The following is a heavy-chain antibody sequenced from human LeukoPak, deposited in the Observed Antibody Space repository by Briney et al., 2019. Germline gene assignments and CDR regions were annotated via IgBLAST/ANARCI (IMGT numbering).Heavy chain of an antibody. CDR2: ISAYNGNT. Sequence: ASVKVSCKASGYTFTSYGISWVRQAPGQGLEWMGWISAYNGNTNYAQKLQGRVTMTTDTSTSTAYMELRSLRSDDTAVYYCARTPSIAAAGKRTYYMDVWGKGTTVTVSS. CDR3: ARTPSIAAAGKRTYYMDV. V-gene: IGHV1-18*01. CDR1: GYTFTSYG. J-gene: IGHJ6*03. D-gene: IGHD6-13*01.